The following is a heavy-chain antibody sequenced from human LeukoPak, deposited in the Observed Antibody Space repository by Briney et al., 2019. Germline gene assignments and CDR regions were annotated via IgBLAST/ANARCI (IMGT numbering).Heavy chain of an antibody. Sequence: GGSLRLSCAASGFTFSSYSMNWVRQAPGKGLEWLSYISSSGSTVYYADSVKGRFTVSRDNAKKSLYLQMNNLRAEDTAVYYCAKDEGSWPDYWGQGTLVTVSS. CDR3: AKDEGSWPDY. D-gene: IGHD6-13*01. CDR1: GFTFSSYS. J-gene: IGHJ4*02. V-gene: IGHV3-48*04. CDR2: ISSSGSTV.